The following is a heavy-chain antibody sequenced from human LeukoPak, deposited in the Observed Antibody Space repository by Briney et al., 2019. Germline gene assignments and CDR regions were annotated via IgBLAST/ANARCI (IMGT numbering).Heavy chain of an antibody. CDR2: IWCDGSNK. D-gene: IGHD2-2*01. CDR1: RFTFSSYG. CDR3: ARGVTRYCSSTSCYYFDY. J-gene: IGHJ4*02. Sequence: PGGSLRLSCAASRFTFSSYGMHWVRQAPGKGLEWVAVIWCDGSNKYYADSVKGRFTISRDNSKHTLYLQINSLRAEDTAVYYCARGVTRYCSSTSCYYFDYWGQGTLVTVSS. V-gene: IGHV3-33*01.